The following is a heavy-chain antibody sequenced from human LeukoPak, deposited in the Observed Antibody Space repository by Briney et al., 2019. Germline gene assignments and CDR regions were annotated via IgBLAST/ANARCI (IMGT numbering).Heavy chain of an antibody. CDR1: GFTFSSYS. CDR3: ARGSGYSYGEFDF. J-gene: IGHJ4*02. Sequence: GGSLRLSCEASGFTFSSYSMNWVRQAPGKGLEWVSSISAGSNYIYYADSVKGRFTISRDNAKNSLYLQMNSLRAEDTAVYYCARGSGYSYGEFDFWGQGTLVTVSS. D-gene: IGHD5-18*01. CDR2: ISAGSNYI. V-gene: IGHV3-21*01.